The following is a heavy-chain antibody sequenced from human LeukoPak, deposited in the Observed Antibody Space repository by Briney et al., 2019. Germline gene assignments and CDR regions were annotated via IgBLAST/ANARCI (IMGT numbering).Heavy chain of an antibody. Sequence: GGSLRLSCAASGFTFTTYWMTWVRQAPGKGLEWVANIRQGGSEKDYVDSVKGRLTISRDNARNSLYLQMNSLRAEDTAVYYCARGGLMMDVWGKGTTVTVSS. CDR3: ARGGLMMDV. J-gene: IGHJ6*04. V-gene: IGHV3-7*01. CDR2: IRQGGSEK. D-gene: IGHD2-8*01. CDR1: GFTFTTYW.